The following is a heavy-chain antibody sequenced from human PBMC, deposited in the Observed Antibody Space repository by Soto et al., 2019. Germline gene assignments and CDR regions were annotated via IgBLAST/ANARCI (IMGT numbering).Heavy chain of an antibody. CDR1: GYTFTHYY. J-gene: IGHJ4*02. Sequence: QVQLVQSGAEVKKPGASVKLSCRTSGYTFTHYYIHWVRQAPGQGLEWLGIINPASGSTNYAQDFQGRVALTMDTSTTRVYMDLSGLRAEYTAIFYCARDLAAGDHWGQGTLVTVSS. V-gene: IGHV1-46*01. CDR2: INPASGST. CDR3: ARDLAAGDH. D-gene: IGHD6-13*01.